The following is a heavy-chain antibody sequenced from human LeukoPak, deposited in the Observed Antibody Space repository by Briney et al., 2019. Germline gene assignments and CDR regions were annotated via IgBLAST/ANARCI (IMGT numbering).Heavy chain of an antibody. Sequence: ASVKVSCKASGYTFTGYYMHWVRQAPGQGLEWMGWINPNSGGTNYAQKFQGRVTMTRDTSISTAYMELSRLRSDDTAVYYCARAGAPLRPIVATTSGYDYWGQGTLVTVSS. CDR3: ARAGAPLRPIVATTSGYDY. V-gene: IGHV1-2*02. D-gene: IGHD5-12*01. CDR2: INPNSGGT. J-gene: IGHJ4*02. CDR1: GYTFTGYY.